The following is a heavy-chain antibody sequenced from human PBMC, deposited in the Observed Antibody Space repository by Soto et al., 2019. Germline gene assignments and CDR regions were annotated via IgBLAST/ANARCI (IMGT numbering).Heavy chain of an antibody. J-gene: IGHJ4*02. CDR3: ARADSYSSGWWASFDY. V-gene: IGHV4-59*01. D-gene: IGHD6-19*01. Sequence: SETLSLTCTVSGGSISSYYWSWIRQPPGKGLEWIGYIYYSGSTNYNPSLKSRVTISVDTSKNQFSLKLSSVTAADTAVYYCARADSYSSGWWASFDYWGQGTLVTVSS. CDR2: IYYSGST. CDR1: GGSISSYY.